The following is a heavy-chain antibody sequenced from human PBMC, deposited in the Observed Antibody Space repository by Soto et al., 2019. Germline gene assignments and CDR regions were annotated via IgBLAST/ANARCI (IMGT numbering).Heavy chain of an antibody. CDR2: IYYSGTT. CDR1: DGCSSPCSYY. Sequence: SETCSVGDGCSSPCSYYWGWIRQPPGKGLEWIGSIYYSGTTYYNPSLKSRVTISVDTSKNQFSLRLSSVTAADTAVYYCARRGSHWGQGTLVTVSS. V-gene: IGHV4-39*01. CDR3: ARRGSH. J-gene: IGHJ4*02.